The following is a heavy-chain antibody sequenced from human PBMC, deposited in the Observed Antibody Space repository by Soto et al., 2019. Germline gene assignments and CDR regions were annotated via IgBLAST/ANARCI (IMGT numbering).Heavy chain of an antibody. Sequence: SVTLSLTCTVYGGSFSGYYWSWIRQPPGKGLEWIGEINHSGSTNYNPSLKSRVTISVDTSKNQFSLKLSSVTAADTAVYYCARASTVTTACFDYWGQGTLVTVSS. V-gene: IGHV4-34*01. CDR1: GGSFSGYY. CDR2: INHSGST. D-gene: IGHD4-17*01. CDR3: ARASTVTTACFDY. J-gene: IGHJ4*02.